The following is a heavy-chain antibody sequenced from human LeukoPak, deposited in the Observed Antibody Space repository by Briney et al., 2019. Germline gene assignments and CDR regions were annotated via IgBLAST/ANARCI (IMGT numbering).Heavy chain of an antibody. CDR2: INRRGHT. D-gene: IGHD2-21*02. J-gene: IGHJ4*02. CDR3: EKEVDCPSDCLFFHS. V-gene: IGHV3-43*01. CDR1: GFTFDRFT. Sequence: TGGSLRLSCAASGFTFDRFTIHWVRQTPGKGLEWVSLINRRGHTFYADSVKGRFTISRDNSRNSVFLQMNSLRPEDTALYHCEKEVDCPSDCLFFHSWGQGTLVTVSS.